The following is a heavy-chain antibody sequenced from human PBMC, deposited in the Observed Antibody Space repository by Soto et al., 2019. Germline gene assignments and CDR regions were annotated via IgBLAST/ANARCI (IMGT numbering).Heavy chain of an antibody. D-gene: IGHD6-19*01. CDR1: GFTFSSYG. CDR3: ARSSGWSFDGAFDI. CDR2: IWYDGSNK. J-gene: IGHJ3*02. V-gene: IGHV3-33*01. Sequence: QVQLVESGGGVVQPGRSLRLSCAASGFTFSSYGMHWVRQAPGKGLEWVAVIWYDGSNKYYADSVKGRFTISRYNSKNTLYLQMNRLRAEDTAVYYCARSSGWSFDGAFDIWGQGTMVTVSS.